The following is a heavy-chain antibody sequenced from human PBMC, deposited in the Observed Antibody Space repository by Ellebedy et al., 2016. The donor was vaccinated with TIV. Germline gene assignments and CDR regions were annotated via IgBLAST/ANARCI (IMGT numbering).Heavy chain of an antibody. J-gene: IGHJ4*02. CDR3: ARDLDKSSGWYGGAAY. V-gene: IGHV3-30-3*01. CDR1: GFTFNSYA. Sequence: GESLKISCAASGFTFNSYAMHWVRRAPGKGLEWVAVISHDGSSQYYADSVKGRFTVSRDNSMTTVDLEMNRLRAEDTALYYCARDLDKSSGWYGGAAYWGQGALVTVSS. CDR2: ISHDGSSQ. D-gene: IGHD6-19*01.